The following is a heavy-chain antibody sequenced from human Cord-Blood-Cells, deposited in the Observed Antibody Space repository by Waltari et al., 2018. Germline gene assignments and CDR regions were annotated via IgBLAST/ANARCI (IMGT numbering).Heavy chain of an antibody. CDR1: GYSFTSYW. D-gene: IGHD1-26*01. V-gene: IGHV5-51*01. CDR2: IYPGESDT. CDR3: ARHGRGGSYYPDAFDI. Sequence: EVQLVQSGAEVKKPGESLKISCKGSGYSFTSYWIGWVRQMPGKGLEWMGIIYPGESDTRYSPSFQGQVTISADKAISTAYLQWSSLKASDTAMYYCARHGRGGSYYPDAFDIWGQGTMVTVSS. J-gene: IGHJ3*02.